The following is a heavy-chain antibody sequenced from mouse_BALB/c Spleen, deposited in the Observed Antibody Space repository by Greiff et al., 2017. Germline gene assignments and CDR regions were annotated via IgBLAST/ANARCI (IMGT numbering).Heavy chain of an antibody. J-gene: IGHJ4*01. Sequence: EVKLVESGPELVKPGASVKMSCKASGYSFTSYVMHWVKQKPGQGLEWIGYINPYNDGTKYNEKFKGKATLTSDKSSSTAYMEISSLTSEDSAVYYCARWYYAMDYWGQGTSVTVSS. CDR2: INPYNDGT. CDR1: GYSFTSYV. CDR3: ARWYYAMDY. V-gene: IGHV1-14*01.